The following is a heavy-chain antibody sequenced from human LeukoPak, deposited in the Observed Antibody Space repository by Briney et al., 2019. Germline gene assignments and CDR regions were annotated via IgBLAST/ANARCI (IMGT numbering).Heavy chain of an antibody. CDR2: IYHSGST. J-gene: IGHJ4*02. Sequence: SETLSLTCTVSGYSISSGYYWGWIRQPPGKGLEWIGSIYHSGSTNYNPSLKSRVTMSVDTSKNQFSLKLSSVTAADTAVYYCARDGVYYDFWSGPSDSWGQGTLVTVSS. D-gene: IGHD3-3*01. V-gene: IGHV4-38-2*02. CDR1: GYSISSGYY. CDR3: ARDGVYYDFWSGPSDS.